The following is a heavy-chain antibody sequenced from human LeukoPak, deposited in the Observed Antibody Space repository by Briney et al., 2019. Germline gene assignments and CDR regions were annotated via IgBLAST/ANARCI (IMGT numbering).Heavy chain of an antibody. CDR2: ISGSGGST. V-gene: IGHV3-23*01. D-gene: IGHD3-9*01. Sequence: GGSLRLSCAASGFTFSSYAMSWVRQAPGKGLEWGSAISGSGGSTYYADSVKGRFTISRDNSKNTLYLQMNSLRAEDTAVYYCAKDDYDILTGCFDYWGQGTLVTVSS. J-gene: IGHJ4*02. CDR3: AKDDYDILTGCFDY. CDR1: GFTFSSYA.